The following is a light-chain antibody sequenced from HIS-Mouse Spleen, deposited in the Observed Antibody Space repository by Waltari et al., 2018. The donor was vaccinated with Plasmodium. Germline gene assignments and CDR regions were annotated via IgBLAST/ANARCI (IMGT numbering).Light chain of an antibody. Sequence: EIVLTKSPATLSLSPGESATLSRRASQSVSSYLAWYQQKPGQAPRLLIYDASNRATGIPARFSGSGSGTDFTLTISSLEPEDFAVYYCQQRSNWALTFGGGTKVEIK. J-gene: IGKJ4*01. CDR1: QSVSSY. CDR2: DAS. V-gene: IGKV3-11*01. CDR3: QQRSNWALT.